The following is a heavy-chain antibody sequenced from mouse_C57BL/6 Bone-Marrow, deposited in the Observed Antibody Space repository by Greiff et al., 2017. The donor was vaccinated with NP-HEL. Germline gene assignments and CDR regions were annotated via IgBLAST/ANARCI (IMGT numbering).Heavy chain of an antibody. CDR1: GYTFTSSG. CDR3: ARGGRRDWYFDV. Sequence: QVQLQQSGAELARPGASVKLSCKASGYTFTSSGISWVKQRTGQGLEWIGEIYPRSGYTYYNEKFKGKATLTADKSSSTAYMELRSLTSEDAAVYICARGGRRDWYFDVGGTGTTVTVSS. J-gene: IGHJ1*03. D-gene: IGHD2-12*01. V-gene: IGHV1-81*01. CDR2: IYPRSGYT.